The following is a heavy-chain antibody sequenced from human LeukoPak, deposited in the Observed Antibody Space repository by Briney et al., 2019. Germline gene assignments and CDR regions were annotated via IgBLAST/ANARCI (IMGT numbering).Heavy chain of an antibody. CDR3: AKLWTSYCSSTSCYFDY. D-gene: IGHD2-2*01. Sequence: GGSLRLSCAASGFTVSSSYMSWVRQAPGKGLEWVSVIYSGGSTYYADSVKGRFTISRDNSKNTLYLQMNSLRAEDTAVYYCAKLWTSYCSSTSCYFDYWGQGTLVTVSS. CDR1: GFTVSSSY. V-gene: IGHV3-53*01. J-gene: IGHJ4*02. CDR2: IYSGGST.